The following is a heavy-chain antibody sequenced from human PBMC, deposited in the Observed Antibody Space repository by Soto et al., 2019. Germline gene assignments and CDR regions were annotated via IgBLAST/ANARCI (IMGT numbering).Heavy chain of an antibody. Sequence: VQLVESGGGLVQPGGSLGLTCATSGFDFSNYWMHWARQVPGKGLEWLPRISKDGISAGYADSVRGRFTISRDNGRNTIYLQMSRLRVEDTAVYYCVEEGGAGTGHWGQGILVTVSS. D-gene: IGHD3-16*01. J-gene: IGHJ4*02. V-gene: IGHV3-74*01. CDR1: GFDFSNYW. CDR3: VEEGGAGTGH. CDR2: ISKDGISA.